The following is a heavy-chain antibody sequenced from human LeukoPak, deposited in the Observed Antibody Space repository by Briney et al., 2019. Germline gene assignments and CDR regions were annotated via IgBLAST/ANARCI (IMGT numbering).Heavy chain of an antibody. Sequence: GGSLRLSCAASGFTVSSNYMSWVRQAPGKGLVWVSRINSDGSSTSYADSVKGRFTISRDNAKNTLYLQMNSLRAEDTAVYYCASGRWLLTYWGQGTLVTVSS. D-gene: IGHD5-24*01. J-gene: IGHJ4*02. CDR2: INSDGSST. CDR3: ASGRWLLTY. V-gene: IGHV3-74*01. CDR1: GFTVSSNY.